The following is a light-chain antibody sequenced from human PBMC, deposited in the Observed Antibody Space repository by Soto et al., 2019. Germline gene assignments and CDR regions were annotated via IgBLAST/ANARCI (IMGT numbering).Light chain of an antibody. CDR1: QSVSSSC. CDR3: QQYGSSPYT. V-gene: IGKV3-20*01. Sequence: ESALRQSPGTMSLSPGERATLSCGASQSVSSSCLAWYQQKPGQAPRLLIYGASSRATGIPDRFSGSGSGTDFTLTISRLEPEDFAVYYCQQYGSSPYTFGQGTKLEIK. J-gene: IGKJ2*01. CDR2: GAS.